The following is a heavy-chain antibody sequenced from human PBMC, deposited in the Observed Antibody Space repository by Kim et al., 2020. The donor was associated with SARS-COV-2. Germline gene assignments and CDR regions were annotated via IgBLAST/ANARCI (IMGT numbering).Heavy chain of an antibody. J-gene: IGHJ4*02. CDR1: GGSISSYY. D-gene: IGHD6-13*01. CDR2: IYYSGST. CDR3: ARMWFSSSWQFDY. V-gene: IGHV4-59*01. Sequence: SETLSLTCTVSGGSISSYYWSWIRQPPGKGLEWIGYIYYSGSTNYNPSLQSRVTISVDTSKNPFSLNLSSVTAADTPVYYCARMWFSSSWQFDYWGQGT.